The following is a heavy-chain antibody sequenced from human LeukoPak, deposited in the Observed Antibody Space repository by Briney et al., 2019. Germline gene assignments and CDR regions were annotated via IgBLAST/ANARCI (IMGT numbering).Heavy chain of an antibody. D-gene: IGHD6-19*01. CDR3: ARQPLSSGWSNPRYYFDY. Sequence: SETLSLTCTVSGGSISSYYWSWIRQPPGKGLEWIGYIYYSGSTNYNPSLESRVTISVDTSKNQFSLKLSSVTAADTAVYYCARQPLSSGWSNPRYYFDYWGQGTLVTVSS. V-gene: IGHV4-59*08. J-gene: IGHJ4*02. CDR2: IYYSGST. CDR1: GGSISSYY.